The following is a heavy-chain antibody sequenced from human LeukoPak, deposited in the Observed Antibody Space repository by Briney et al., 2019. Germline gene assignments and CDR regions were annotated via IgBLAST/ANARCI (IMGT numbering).Heavy chain of an antibody. CDR1: GGSISSSGYY. J-gene: IGHJ4*02. CDR3: ARTLGYCSSTSCYGGYYFDY. CDR2: IYYSGST. D-gene: IGHD2-2*01. V-gene: IGHV4-61*05. Sequence: SETLSLTCTVSGGSISSSGYYWGWIRQPPGKGLEWIGYIYYSGSTNYNPSLKSRVTISVDTSKNQFSLKLSSVTAADTAVYYCARTLGYCSSTSCYGGYYFDYWGQGTLVTVSS.